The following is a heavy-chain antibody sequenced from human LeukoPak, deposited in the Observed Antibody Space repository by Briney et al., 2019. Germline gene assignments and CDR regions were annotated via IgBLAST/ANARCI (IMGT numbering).Heavy chain of an antibody. Sequence: QAWGSLRLSCAASGFTFSSYAMSWVRQAPGKGLEWVSAISGSGGSTYYADSVKGRFTISRDNSKNTLYLQMDSLRAEDTAVYYWAKDWRHIVVVSSPGYFDYWGQGTLVPVSS. CDR1: GFTFSSYA. D-gene: IGHD2-21*01. J-gene: IGHJ4*02. CDR2: ISGSGGST. V-gene: IGHV3-23*01. CDR3: AKDWRHIVVVSSPGYFDY.